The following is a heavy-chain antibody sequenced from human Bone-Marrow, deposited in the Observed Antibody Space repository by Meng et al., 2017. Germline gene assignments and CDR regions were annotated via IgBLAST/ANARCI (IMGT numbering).Heavy chain of an antibody. D-gene: IGHD3-22*01. CDR2: IITIFGTA. V-gene: IGHV1-69*01. CDR3: ARETHYYDSRYFDY. J-gene: IGHJ4*02. Sequence: VWVARSGGVVREPGCWGNVYRKASGGTFSCYAMIWVSQGPGQGRGGMGGIITIFGTADYAQKFQGSVTITAAESTSTGYMELSSLRSEDTAVYYCARETHYYDSRYFDYWGQGTLVTVSS. CDR1: GGTFSCYA.